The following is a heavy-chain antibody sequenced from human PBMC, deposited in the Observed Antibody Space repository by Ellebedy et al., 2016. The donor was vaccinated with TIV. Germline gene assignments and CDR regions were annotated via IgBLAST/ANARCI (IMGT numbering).Heavy chain of an antibody. Sequence: GESLKISCAVSGFTFSRYGFHWVRQAPGEGLAWVAAISHDGKDTFYAASVKGRFTISRDNSMKTVNVEMNSLRPEDTAVYFCAIDYIGNSGAYDTWGQGTLVIVSS. V-gene: IGHV3-30*03. D-gene: IGHD4-23*01. CDR3: AIDYIGNSGAYDT. J-gene: IGHJ3*01. CDR2: ISHDGKDT. CDR1: GFTFSRYG.